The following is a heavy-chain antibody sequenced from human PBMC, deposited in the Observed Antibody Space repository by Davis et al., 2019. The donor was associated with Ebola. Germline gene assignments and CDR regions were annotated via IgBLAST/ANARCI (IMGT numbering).Heavy chain of an antibody. CDR1: GFTFNASA. V-gene: IGHV3-23*01. J-gene: IGHJ4*02. CDR3: AKYPFDY. CDR2: VSHIGDST. Sequence: GESLKISCATSGFTFNASAMSWVRQAPGKGLEWVSTVSHIGDSTYYANSVKGRCTISRDNSKNTLYLYMNSLGVDDTAVYYCAKYPFDYWGQGALVTVSS.